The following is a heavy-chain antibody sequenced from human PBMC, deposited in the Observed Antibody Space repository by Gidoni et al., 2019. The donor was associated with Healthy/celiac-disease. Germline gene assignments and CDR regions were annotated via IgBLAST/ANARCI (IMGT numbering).Heavy chain of an antibody. Sequence: EVQLVESGGGLVQPGGSLRLSCAASGFTVSSNYMSWVRQAPGKGLEWVSVIYSGGSTYYADSVKGRFTISRHNSKNTLYLQMNSLRAEDTAVYYCARVGGSYNDWYFDLWGRGTLVTVSS. J-gene: IGHJ2*01. V-gene: IGHV3-53*04. CDR1: GFTVSSNY. CDR2: IYSGGST. CDR3: ARVGGSYNDWYFDL. D-gene: IGHD1-26*01.